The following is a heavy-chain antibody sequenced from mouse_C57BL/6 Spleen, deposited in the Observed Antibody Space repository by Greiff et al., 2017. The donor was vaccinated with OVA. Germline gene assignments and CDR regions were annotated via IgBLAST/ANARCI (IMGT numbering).Heavy chain of an antibody. CDR1: GFTFSDYG. J-gene: IGHJ4*01. Sequence: EVKVVESGGGLVKPGGSLKLSCAASGFTFSDYGMHWVRQAPEKGLEWVAYISSGSSTIYYADTVKGRFTISRDNAKNTLFLQMTSLRSEDTAMYYCARWLPHAMDYWGQGTSVTVSS. CDR2: ISSGSSTI. CDR3: ARWLPHAMDY. V-gene: IGHV5-17*01. D-gene: IGHD2-2*01.